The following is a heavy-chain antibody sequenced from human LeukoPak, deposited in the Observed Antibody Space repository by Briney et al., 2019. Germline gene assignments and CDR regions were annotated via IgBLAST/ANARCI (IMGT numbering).Heavy chain of an antibody. CDR1: GFTFSSYA. J-gene: IGHJ6*02. D-gene: IGHD3-3*01. V-gene: IGHV3-7*01. Sequence: PGGSLRLSCAASGFTFSSYAMSWVRQAPGKGLEWVANIKQDGSEKYYVDSVKGRFTISRDNAKNSLYLQMNSLRAEDTAVYYCARDVLRFLEWLSMGPYGMDVWGQGTTVTVSS. CDR2: IKQDGSEK. CDR3: ARDVLRFLEWLSMGPYGMDV.